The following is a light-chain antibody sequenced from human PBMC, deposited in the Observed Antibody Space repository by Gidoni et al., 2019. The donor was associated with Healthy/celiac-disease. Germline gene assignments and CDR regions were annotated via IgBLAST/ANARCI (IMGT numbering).Light chain of an antibody. V-gene: IGKV1-39*01. CDR1: HSISSY. CDR3: QQSYSTLPFT. Sequence: DIQMTQSPSSLSASVGDRGTITCRASHSISSYLNWYQQKPGKAPTLLIYAASSLQSGVPSRFSGSGSGTDFTLTISSRQPEDVATYYCQQSYSTLPFTFGPGTKVDIK. J-gene: IGKJ3*01. CDR2: AAS.